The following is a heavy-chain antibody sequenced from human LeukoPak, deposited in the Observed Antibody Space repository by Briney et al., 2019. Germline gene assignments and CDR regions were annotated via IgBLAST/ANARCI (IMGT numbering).Heavy chain of an antibody. CDR1: GFTFSSYA. CDR3: AKDPYSGSYFDY. V-gene: IGHV3-23*01. D-gene: IGHD1-26*01. J-gene: IGHJ4*02. CDR2: ISGSGGGT. Sequence: PGGSLRLSCAASGFTFSSYAVSWVRQPPGKGLEWVSAISGSGGGTYYADSVKGRFTISRDNSKNTLYLQMNSLRAEDTAVYYCAKDPYSGSYFDYWGQGTLVTVSS.